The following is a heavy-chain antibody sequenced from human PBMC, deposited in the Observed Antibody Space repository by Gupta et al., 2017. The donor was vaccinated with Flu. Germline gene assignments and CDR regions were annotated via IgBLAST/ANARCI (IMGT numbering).Heavy chain of an antibody. Sequence: RQAPGKGLEWVSAISGSGGSTYYADSVKGRFTISRDNSKNTLYLQMNSLRAEDTAVYYCAKDLAAARRGSDYWGQGTLVTVSS. V-gene: IGHV3-23*01. J-gene: IGHJ4*02. CDR3: AKDLAAARRGSDY. D-gene: IGHD6-13*01. CDR2: ISGSGGST.